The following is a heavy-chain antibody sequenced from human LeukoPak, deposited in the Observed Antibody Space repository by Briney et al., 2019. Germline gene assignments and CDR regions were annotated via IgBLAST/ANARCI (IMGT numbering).Heavy chain of an antibody. CDR1: GFPFRYYS. Sequence: PGGSLRLSCAASGFPFRYYSMNCVRQAPGKGLEWVSSISGSGDSTYYADSVKGRFTISRDNSRRTLDLQMNNLRAEDTAVDYCARWLRRPIDSWGQGTLVTVSS. V-gene: IGHV3-23*01. D-gene: IGHD5-12*01. J-gene: IGHJ5*01. CDR2: ISGSGDST. CDR3: ARWLRRPIDS.